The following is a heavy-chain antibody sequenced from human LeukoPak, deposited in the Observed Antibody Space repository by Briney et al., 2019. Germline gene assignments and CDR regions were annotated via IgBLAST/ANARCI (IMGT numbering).Heavy chain of an antibody. V-gene: IGHV4-39*07. CDR1: GGSISSSSYY. D-gene: IGHD6-6*01. CDR2: IYYSGST. CDR3: ARDSSEQLGADY. Sequence: SETLSLTCTVSGGSISSSSYYWGWIRQPPGKGLEWIGSIYYSGSTYYNPSLKSRVTISVDTSKNQFSLKLSSVTAADTAVYYCARDSSEQLGADYWGQGTLVTVSS. J-gene: IGHJ4*02.